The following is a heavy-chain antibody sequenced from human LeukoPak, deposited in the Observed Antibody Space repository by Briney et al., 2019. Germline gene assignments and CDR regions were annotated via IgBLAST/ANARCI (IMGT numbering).Heavy chain of an antibody. D-gene: IGHD4-17*01. CDR2: IYYSGST. CDR3: ARRRSTVTPLDY. CDR1: GGSISSYY. Sequence: SETLSLTCTVSGGSISSYYWSWIRQPPGKGLEWIGYIYYSGSTNYNPSLKSQVTISIDTSKNQFSLKLNSVTAADTAVHYCARRRSTVTPLDYWGQGTLVTVSS. J-gene: IGHJ4*02. V-gene: IGHV4-59*01.